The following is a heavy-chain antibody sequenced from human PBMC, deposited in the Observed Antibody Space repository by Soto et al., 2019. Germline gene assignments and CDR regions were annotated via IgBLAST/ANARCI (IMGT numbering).Heavy chain of an antibody. Sequence: ASVKVSCKASGYTFTSYGISCVRQAPGQGLEWMGWISAYNGNTNYAQKLQGRVTMTTDTSTSTAYMELRSLRSDDTAVYYCARAYYDFWSGYKNWFDPWGQGTLVTSPQ. CDR3: ARAYYDFWSGYKNWFDP. CDR1: GYTFTSYG. D-gene: IGHD3-3*01. CDR2: ISAYNGNT. V-gene: IGHV1-18*01. J-gene: IGHJ5*02.